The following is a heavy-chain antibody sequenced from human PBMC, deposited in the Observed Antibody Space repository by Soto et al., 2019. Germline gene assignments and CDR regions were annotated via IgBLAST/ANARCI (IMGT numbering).Heavy chain of an antibody. J-gene: IGHJ6*02. V-gene: IGHV1-18*01. Sequence: ASVKVSCKASGYTFTSYGISWVRQAPGQGLEWMGWISAYNGNTNYAQKLQGRVNMTTETSTSTAYMELRSLRSDDTAVYYCARVRDYYDSSGYFNYCGIDVWGQGTTVTVSS. CDR3: ARVRDYYDSSGYFNYCGIDV. D-gene: IGHD3-22*01. CDR1: GYTFTSYG. CDR2: ISAYNGNT.